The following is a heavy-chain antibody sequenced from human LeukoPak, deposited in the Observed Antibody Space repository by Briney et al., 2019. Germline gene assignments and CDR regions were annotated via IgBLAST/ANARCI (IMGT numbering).Heavy chain of an antibody. V-gene: IGHV3-48*04. CDR2: ISSSSTI. Sequence: GGSLRLSCAASGFTFSSYSMNWVRQAPGKGLEWVSYISSSSTIYYADSVKGRFTISRDNAKNSLYLQMNSLRAEDTAVYYCARGGTVTTWSFYYYYYMDAWGKGTTVTVSS. CDR1: GFTFSSYS. J-gene: IGHJ6*03. CDR3: ARGGTVTTWSFYYYYYMDA. D-gene: IGHD4-11*01.